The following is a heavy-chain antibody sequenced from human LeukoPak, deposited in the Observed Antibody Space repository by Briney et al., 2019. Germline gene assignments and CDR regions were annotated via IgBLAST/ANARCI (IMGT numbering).Heavy chain of an antibody. CDR2: ISWNSFTI. CDR3: ARDKVVGATYFDY. J-gene: IGHJ4*02. CDR1: GFIFDDYA. D-gene: IGHD2-15*01. V-gene: IGHV3-9*01. Sequence: GGSLRLSCAASGFIFDDYAMHWVRQAPGKGLEWVSSISWNSFTIGYADSVKGRFTISRDNAKNSLYLQMNSLRAEDTAVYYCARDKVVGATYFDYWGQGTLVTVSS.